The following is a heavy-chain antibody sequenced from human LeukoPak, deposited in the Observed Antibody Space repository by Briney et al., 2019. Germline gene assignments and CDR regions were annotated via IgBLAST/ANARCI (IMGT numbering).Heavy chain of an antibody. CDR3: AKDRTISGYAPLS. V-gene: IGHV3-23*01. CDR2: ISGSGGST. Sequence: GGSLRLSCAASGFTFSNYAMSWVRQAPGKGLEWVSAISGSGGSTYYADSVKGRFTISRDNSKNTLHLQMNSLRAEDTAVYYCAKDRTISGYAPLSWGQGILVTVSS. D-gene: IGHD3-3*01. CDR1: GFTFSNYA. J-gene: IGHJ4*02.